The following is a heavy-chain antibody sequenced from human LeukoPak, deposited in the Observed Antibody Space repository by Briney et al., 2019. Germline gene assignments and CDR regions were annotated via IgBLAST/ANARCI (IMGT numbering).Heavy chain of an antibody. CDR1: GFTFSSYA. Sequence: PGGSQRLSCAASGFTFSSYAMSWLRQAPGKGLEWVSAISGSGGSIYYADSVKGRFTISRDNSKNTLYLQMSSLRVEDTAIYYCAEDLSSVGSGWYDPYFDYWGQGTLVTVSS. D-gene: IGHD6-19*01. CDR2: ISGSGGSI. J-gene: IGHJ4*02. V-gene: IGHV3-23*01. CDR3: AEDLSSVGSGWYDPYFDY.